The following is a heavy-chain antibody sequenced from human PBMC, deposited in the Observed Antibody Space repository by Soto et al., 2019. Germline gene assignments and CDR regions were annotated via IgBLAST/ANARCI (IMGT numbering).Heavy chain of an antibody. CDR1: GFTFSDYY. J-gene: IGHJ4*02. CDR3: ASVERGITIFGVVIPPFDY. D-gene: IGHD3-3*01. V-gene: IGHV3-11*01. CDR2: ISSSGSTI. Sequence: QVQLVESGGGLVKPGGSLRLSCAASGFTFSDYYMSWIRQAPGKGLEWVSYISSSGSTIYYADSVKGRFTISRDNAKNSLYLQMNSLRAEETAVYYCASVERGITIFGVVIPPFDYWGQGTLVTVSS.